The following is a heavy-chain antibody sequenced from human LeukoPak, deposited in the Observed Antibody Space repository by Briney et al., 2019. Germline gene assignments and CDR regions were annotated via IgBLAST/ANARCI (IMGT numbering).Heavy chain of an antibody. CDR1: GYTFTGYY. V-gene: IGHV1-2*02. CDR2: INPNSGGT. Sequence: ASVKVSCKASGYTFTGYYMHWVRQAPGQGLEWMGWINPNSGGTNYAQKFQGRVTMTRDTPISTAYMELSRLRSDDTAVYYCAREDSGNFAFDIWGQGTMVTVSS. CDR3: AREDSGNFAFDI. J-gene: IGHJ3*02. D-gene: IGHD4-23*01.